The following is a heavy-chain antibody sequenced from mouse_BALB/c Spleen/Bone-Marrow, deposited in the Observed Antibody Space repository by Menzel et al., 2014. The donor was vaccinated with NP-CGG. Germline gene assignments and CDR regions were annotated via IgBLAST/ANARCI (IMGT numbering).Heavy chain of an antibody. Sequence: VQLQQSGAELVKPGASVKLSCSASGFNIKDTYMHWVKQRPEQGLEWIGRIDPANGNTKYDPKFQGKATITADTSSNTAYLQLSSLTSEDTAVYYCARYDYGWYFYVWGAGTTVTVSS. V-gene: IGHV14-3*02. CDR2: IDPANGNT. J-gene: IGHJ1*01. D-gene: IGHD1-1*01. CDR1: GFNIKDTY. CDR3: ARYDYGWYFYV.